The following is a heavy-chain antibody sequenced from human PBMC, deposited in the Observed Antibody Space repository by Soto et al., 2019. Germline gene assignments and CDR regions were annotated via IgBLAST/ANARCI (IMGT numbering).Heavy chain of an antibody. V-gene: IGHV1-3*01. CDR1: GYTFTSYG. CDR2: INAGNGNT. CDR3: ARAPPRGIAAPGTWGSGMDV. D-gene: IGHD6-13*01. J-gene: IGHJ6*02. Sequence: GASVKVSCKASGYTFTSYGIHWVRQAPGQRLEWTGWINAGNGNTKYSEKFQGRVTITRDTSASTAYLELNSLKPEDTAVYYCARAPPRGIAAPGTWGSGMDVWGQGTTVTVSS.